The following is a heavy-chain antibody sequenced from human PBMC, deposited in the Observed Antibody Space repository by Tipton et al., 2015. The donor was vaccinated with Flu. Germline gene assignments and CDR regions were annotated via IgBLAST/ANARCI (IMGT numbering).Heavy chain of an antibody. D-gene: IGHD2-2*02. V-gene: IGHV3-23*01. CDR3: AKIKSPHASLGYCSSTSCYKGYYFDY. J-gene: IGHJ4*02. CDR2: ISGSGGST. CDR1: GFTFSSYA. Sequence: SLRLSCAASGFTFSSYAMSWVRQAPGKGLEWVSAISGSGGSTYYADSVKGRFTISRDNSKNTLHLQMNGLRAEDTAVYYCAKIKSPHASLGYCSSTSCYKGYYFDYWGQGTLVTVSS.